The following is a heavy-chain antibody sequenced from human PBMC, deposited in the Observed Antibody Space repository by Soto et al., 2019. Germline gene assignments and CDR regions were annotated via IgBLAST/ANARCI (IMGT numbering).Heavy chain of an antibody. J-gene: IGHJ6*03. CDR2: ISAYNGNT. CDR1: GYTFTSYG. V-gene: IGHV1-18*01. Sequence: GASVKVSCKASGYTFTSYGISWVRQAPGQGLEWMGWISAYNGNTNYAQKLQGRVTMTTDTSTSTAYMELRSLRSDDTAVYYCARDSEVVPAAMGGATAEYYYYYYYLDGWGKGTTVTVAS. D-gene: IGHD2-2*01. CDR3: ARDSEVVPAAMGGATAEYYYYYYYLDG.